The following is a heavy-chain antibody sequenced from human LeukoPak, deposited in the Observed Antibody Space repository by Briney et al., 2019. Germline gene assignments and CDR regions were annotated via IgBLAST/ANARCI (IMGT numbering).Heavy chain of an antibody. CDR2: FDPEDGET. Sequence: ASVKISCKVSGYTLTELSMHWVRQAPGNGLEWMRGFDPEDGETIYAQKFQGRVTMTEETSTDTAYMELSSLRSEDTGVYHCATSATVRRTPPGRRRSAWDHRRQGSLDGVSS. V-gene: IGHV1-24*01. J-gene: IGHJ1*01. CDR3: ATSATVRRTPPGRRRSAWDH. D-gene: IGHD1-26*01. CDR1: GYTLTELS.